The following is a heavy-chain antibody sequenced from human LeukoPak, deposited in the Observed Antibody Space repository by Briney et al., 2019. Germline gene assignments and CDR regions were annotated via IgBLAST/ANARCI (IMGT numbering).Heavy chain of an antibody. CDR3: HVVDVATVSDY. J-gene: IGHJ4*02. D-gene: IGHD5-24*01. CDR1: DYSIRSGYY. CDR2: IYYSGST. V-gene: IGHV4-38-2*02. Sequence: NSSETLSLTCTVSDYSIRSGYYWGWIRQPPGQGLEWIGSIYYSGSTYYNPSLKSRVTISVDTSKKQLSLKLSSVTGADTAVYARHVVDVATVSDYWVRRTMVSLSS.